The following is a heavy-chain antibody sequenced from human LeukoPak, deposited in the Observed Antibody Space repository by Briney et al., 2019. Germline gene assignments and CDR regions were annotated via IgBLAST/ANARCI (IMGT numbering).Heavy chain of an antibody. CDR2: TYYRSKWYN. D-gene: IGHD2-8*02. J-gene: IGHJ4*02. Sequence: SQTLSLTCAISGDSVSNNSAVWNWIRQSPSRGLEWLGRTYYRSKWYNDYGASVKSRITVNPDTSKNQFSLQLNSVTPEDTAVYYCERPQYWRFDDWGQGTLVTVSS. CDR1: GDSVSNNSAV. CDR3: ERPQYWRFDD. V-gene: IGHV6-1*01.